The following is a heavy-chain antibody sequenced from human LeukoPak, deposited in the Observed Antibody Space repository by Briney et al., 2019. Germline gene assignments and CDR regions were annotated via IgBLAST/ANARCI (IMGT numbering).Heavy chain of an antibody. Sequence: ASVKVSCKASGYTFTSSGISWVRQAPGQGREGMGWISAYKGNTNYPQQLQGRVTMTTDTSTSTAYMELRSLRSDDTAVYYCARGPGGRRGYYPLEDSYYYYYMDVWGKGTTVTVSS. CDR3: ARGPGGRRGYYPLEDSYYYYYMDV. CDR2: ISAYKGNT. D-gene: IGHD3-22*01. J-gene: IGHJ6*03. CDR1: GYTFTSSG. V-gene: IGHV1-18*01.